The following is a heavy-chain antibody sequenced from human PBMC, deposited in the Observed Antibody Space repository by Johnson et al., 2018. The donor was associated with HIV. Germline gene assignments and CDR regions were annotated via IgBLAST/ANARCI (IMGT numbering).Heavy chain of an antibody. CDR2: ISWDGGST. D-gene: IGHD3-22*01. V-gene: IGHV3-43*02. Sequence: EVQLVETGGGLIQPGGSLRLSCAASGFTVSSNYMSWVRQAPGKGLEWVSLISWDGGSTYYADSVKGRFTISRDNSKNSLYLQMNSLRTEDTALYYCAKGLRRITMIVVAWGQGTMVTVSS. CDR1: GFTVSSNY. CDR3: AKGLRRITMIVVA. J-gene: IGHJ3*01.